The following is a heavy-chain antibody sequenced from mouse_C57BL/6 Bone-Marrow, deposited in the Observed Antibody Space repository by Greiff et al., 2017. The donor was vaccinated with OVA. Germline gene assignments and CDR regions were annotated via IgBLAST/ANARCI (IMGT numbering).Heavy chain of an antibody. V-gene: IGHV5-15*01. Sequence: VQLKQSGGGLVQPGGSLKLSCAASGFTFSDYGMAWVRQTPWKGPVWVAFISNLAYSVYYADTVTGRFTISRENAKNTRYLEMSSLRSEDTAMDYCARAGYYDAMDYWGQGTSVTVSS. CDR1: GFTFSDYG. CDR2: ISNLAYSV. CDR3: ARAGYYDAMDY. J-gene: IGHJ4*01. D-gene: IGHD2-2*01.